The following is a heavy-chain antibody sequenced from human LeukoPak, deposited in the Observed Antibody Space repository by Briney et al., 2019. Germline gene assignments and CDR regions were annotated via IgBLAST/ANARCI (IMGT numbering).Heavy chain of an antibody. CDR2: IWYDGSNK. CDR1: GFTFRNYG. CDR3: ARDGSMVRGVIITRGQRAIDY. V-gene: IGHV3-33*01. J-gene: IGHJ4*02. Sequence: GGSLRLSCAASGFTFRNYGMHWVRQAPGKGLEWVAVIWYDGSNKYYPDSVKGRFTISRDNSKNTLYLQMNSLRAEDTAVYYCARDGSMVRGVIITRGQRAIDYWGQGTLVTVSS. D-gene: IGHD3-10*01.